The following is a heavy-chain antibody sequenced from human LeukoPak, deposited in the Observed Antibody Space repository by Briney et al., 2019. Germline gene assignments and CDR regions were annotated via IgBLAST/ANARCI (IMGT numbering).Heavy chain of an antibody. CDR3: AREGTYDILTGYSTSFDSFDI. V-gene: IGHV4-61*01. CDR2: ISHSGST. Sequence: SETLSLTCTVSGGSISSSSYYWGWIRQPPGKGLEWIGYISHSGSTNYSPSLESRVTISVDPSKNQFSLKVISVTAADAAVYYCAREGTYDILTGYSTSFDSFDIWGQGKMVTVSS. D-gene: IGHD3-9*01. CDR1: GGSISSSSYY. J-gene: IGHJ3*02.